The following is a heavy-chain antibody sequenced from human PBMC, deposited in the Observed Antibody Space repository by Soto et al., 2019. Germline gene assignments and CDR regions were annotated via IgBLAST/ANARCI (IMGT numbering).Heavy chain of an antibody. CDR3: AKEDGVWYQLLEDAFEI. D-gene: IGHD2-2*01. J-gene: IGHJ3*02. CDR1: GFTFSSYA. V-gene: IGHV3-23*01. Sequence: EVQLLESGGGLVQPGGSLRLSCAASGFTFSSYAMSWVRQAPGKGLEWVSAISGSGGSTYYADSVKGRFTISRDNSKNTLYLQMNSLRAEDTAVYDCAKEDGVWYQLLEDAFEIWGQGTMVTVSS. CDR2: ISGSGGST.